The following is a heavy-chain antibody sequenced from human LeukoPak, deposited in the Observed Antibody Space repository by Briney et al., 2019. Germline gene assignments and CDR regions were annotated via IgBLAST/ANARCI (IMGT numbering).Heavy chain of an antibody. CDR1: GFTFNTYW. Sequence: PGGSLRLSCAASGFTFNTYWMSWVRQAPGKGLEWVANIKEDGSEKYYVDFVKGRFTISRDNAKNSLYLQMNSLIVEETAVYYCARLPLTARLHFEYWGQGTLVTVSS. J-gene: IGHJ4*02. V-gene: IGHV3-7*05. D-gene: IGHD5-12*01. CDR3: ARLPLTARLHFEY. CDR2: IKEDGSEK.